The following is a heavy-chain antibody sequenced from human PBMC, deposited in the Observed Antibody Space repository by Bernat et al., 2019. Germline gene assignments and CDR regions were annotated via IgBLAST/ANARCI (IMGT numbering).Heavy chain of an antibody. CDR2: INPNSGGT. J-gene: IGHJ3*02. V-gene: IGHV1-2*04. D-gene: IGHD1-26*01. CDR3: ARVAVGATFAFDI. CDR1: GYTFTGYY. Sequence: QVQLVQSGAEVKKPGASVKVSCKASGYTFTGYYMHWVRQAPGQGLEWMGWINPNSGGTNYAQKFQGWVTMTRDTSISTAYMELSRLRSDDTAMYYCARVAVGATFAFDIWGQGTMVTVSS.